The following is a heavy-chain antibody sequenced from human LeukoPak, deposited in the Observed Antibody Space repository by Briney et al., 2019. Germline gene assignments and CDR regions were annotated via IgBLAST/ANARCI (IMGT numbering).Heavy chain of an antibody. Sequence: SETLSLTCAVYGGSFSGYYWSWIRQPPGKGLEWMGEINHSGSTNYNPSLKSRVTISVDTSKNQFSLKLSSVTAADTAVYYCARGDYVWGSYRYLYFDYWGQGTLVTVSS. J-gene: IGHJ4*02. CDR1: GGSFSGYY. CDR3: ARGDYVWGSYRYLYFDY. CDR2: INHSGST. D-gene: IGHD3-16*02. V-gene: IGHV4-34*01.